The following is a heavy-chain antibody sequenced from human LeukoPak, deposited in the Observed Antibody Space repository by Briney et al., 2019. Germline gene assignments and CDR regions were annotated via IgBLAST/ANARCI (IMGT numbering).Heavy chain of an antibody. D-gene: IGHD3-10*01. CDR3: ANIWFGELLGYFDL. J-gene: IGHJ2*01. Sequence: SETLSLTCAVSGGSISSSNWWSWVRQPPGKGLEWIGEIYHSGSTNYNPSLKSRVTISGDKSKNQFSLKLSSVTAADTAVYYCANIWFGELLGYFDLWGRGTLVTVSS. CDR2: IYHSGST. V-gene: IGHV4-4*02. CDR1: GGSISSSNW.